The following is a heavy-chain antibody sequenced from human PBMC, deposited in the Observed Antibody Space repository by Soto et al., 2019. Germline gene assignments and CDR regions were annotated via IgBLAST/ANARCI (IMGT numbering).Heavy chain of an antibody. CDR3: ARGGIAAAGTPANYYYYMDV. CDR2: INHSGST. V-gene: IGHV4-34*01. Sequence: SETLSLTCAVYGGSFSGYYWSWIRQPPGKGLEWIGEINHSGSTNYNPSPKSRVTISVDTSKNQFSLKLSSVTAADTAVYYCARGGIAAAGTPANYYYYMDVWGKGTTVTVS. CDR1: GGSFSGYY. D-gene: IGHD6-13*01. J-gene: IGHJ6*03.